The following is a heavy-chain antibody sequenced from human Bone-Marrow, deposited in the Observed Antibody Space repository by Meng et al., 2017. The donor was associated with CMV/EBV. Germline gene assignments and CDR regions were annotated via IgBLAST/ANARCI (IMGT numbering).Heavy chain of an antibody. CDR1: GGTFSSNA. J-gene: IGHJ5*02. CDR3: ARDQTPDGFDP. Sequence: SVKVSCKASGGTFSSNAITWVRQAPGQGLEWLGGIIPMFDIVNYAQKFQGRVTVTTDKSTNTAYMDLSSLKSEDTAVYYCARDQTPDGFDPWGQGTLVTVSS. D-gene: IGHD2-15*01. CDR2: IIPMFDIV. V-gene: IGHV1-69*10.